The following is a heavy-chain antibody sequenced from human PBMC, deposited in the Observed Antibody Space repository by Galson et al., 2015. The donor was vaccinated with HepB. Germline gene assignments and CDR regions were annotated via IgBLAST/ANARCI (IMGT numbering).Heavy chain of an antibody. CDR2: IKEDGTET. CDR1: GFTFSRYW. CDR3: VGPNYFDP. V-gene: IGHV3-7*01. D-gene: IGHD1-7*01. J-gene: IGHJ5*02. Sequence: SLRLSCAASGFTFSRYWMNWVRQAPGKGLEWVANIKEDGTETNYVDSVKGRFTISRDNAKNSLYLEISSLRAEDTAVYYCVGPNYFDPWGQGTQVTVSS.